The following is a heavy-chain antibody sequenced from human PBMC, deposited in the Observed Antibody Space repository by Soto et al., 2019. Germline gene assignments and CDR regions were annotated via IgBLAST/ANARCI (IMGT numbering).Heavy chain of an antibody. D-gene: IGHD3-9*01. V-gene: IGHV4-59*12. CDR2: IYYSGST. J-gene: IGHJ4*02. CDR1: GGSISSSYY. CDR3: SGGQNILTGYLTYYLDY. Sequence: PSETLSLTCTVSGGSISSSYYWSWIRQPPGKGLEWIGYIYYSGSTNYNPSLKSRVTISVDTSKNQFSLKLSSVTAADTAVYFFSGGQNILTGYLTYYLDYWGKGTLVTVSS.